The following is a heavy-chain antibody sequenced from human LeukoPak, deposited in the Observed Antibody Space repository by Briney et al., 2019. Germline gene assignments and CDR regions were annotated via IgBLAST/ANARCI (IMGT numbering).Heavy chain of an antibody. V-gene: IGHV3-7*01. Sequence: GGSLRLSCAASGFTFSSYWMSWVRQAPGKGLEWVANIKQDGSEKYYVDSVKGRFTISRDNAKNPLYLQMNSLRAEDTAVYYCARLVSGNFLTGFDYWGQGILVTVSS. CDR3: ARLVSGNFLTGFDY. CDR1: GFTFSSYW. CDR2: IKQDGSEK. D-gene: IGHD3/OR15-3a*01. J-gene: IGHJ4*02.